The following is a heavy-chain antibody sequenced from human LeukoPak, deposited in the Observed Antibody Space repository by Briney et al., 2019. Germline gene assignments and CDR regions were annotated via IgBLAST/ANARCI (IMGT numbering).Heavy chain of an antibody. V-gene: IGHV3-33*01. J-gene: IGHJ4*02. CDR3: ARDKANSGSHLVY. CDR1: GFTFSSYG. D-gene: IGHD1-26*01. Sequence: GGSLRLSCAASGFTFSSYGMHWVRQAPGKGLEWVAVIWYDGSNKYYADSVKGRFTISRDNSKNTLYLQMNSLRAEDTAVYYCARDKANSGSHLVYCSQGTLVTVSS. CDR2: IWYDGSNK.